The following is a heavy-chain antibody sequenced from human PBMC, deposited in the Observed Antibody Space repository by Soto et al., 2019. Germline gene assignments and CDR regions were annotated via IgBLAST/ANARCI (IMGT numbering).Heavy chain of an antibody. Sequence: QVQLVESGGGVVQPGRSLRLSCAASGFPFTSYGMHWVREGPDKGLEWVAIISYDGSDKYYADSVKGRFTISRDNSRNTLYLQMNSLRPEDTAVYYCVGGQYYFGYRGQGTLVIVSS. CDR3: VGGQYYFGY. CDR2: ISYDGSDK. V-gene: IGHV3-30*03. J-gene: IGHJ4*02. D-gene: IGHD3-10*01. CDR1: GFPFTSYG.